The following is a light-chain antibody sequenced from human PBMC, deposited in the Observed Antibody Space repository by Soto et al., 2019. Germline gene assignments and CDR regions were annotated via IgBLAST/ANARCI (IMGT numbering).Light chain of an antibody. CDR3: QQYGSSGT. CDR1: QNVNSNY. J-gene: IGKJ1*01. V-gene: IGKV3-20*01. CDR2: GAS. Sequence: EIVLTQSPGTLSLSPWERATFSCRASQNVNSNYLAWYQQKPGQAPRLLISGASIRATGIPDRFSGSGSGTDFTLTISRLEPEDFAVYYCQQYGSSGTFGQGTKVDIK.